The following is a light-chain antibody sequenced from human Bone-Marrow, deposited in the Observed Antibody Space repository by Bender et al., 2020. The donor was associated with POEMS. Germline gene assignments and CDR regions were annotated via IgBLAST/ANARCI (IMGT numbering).Light chain of an antibody. CDR3: QSFDTSLRGV. CDR2: DVS. CDR1: NSDVGGYNY. J-gene: IGLJ3*02. V-gene: IGLV2-8*01. Sequence: QSALTQPPAASGSPGQSVTISCTGTNSDVGGYNYVSWFQQHPGKAPKVLIYDVSKRPSGVPDRFSGSKSGNTASLTISGLQAEDEADYYCQSFDTSLRGVFGGGTRLTVL.